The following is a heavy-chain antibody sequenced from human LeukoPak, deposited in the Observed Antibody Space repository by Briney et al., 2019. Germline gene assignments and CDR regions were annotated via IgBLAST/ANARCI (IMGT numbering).Heavy chain of an antibody. J-gene: IGHJ4*02. D-gene: IGHD3-22*01. CDR2: IYTSGST. CDR1: GGSISSGSYY. V-gene: IGHV4-61*02. CDR3: ARDYYDSSGYYRYFDY. Sequence: SETLSLTCTVSGGSISSGSYYWSWIRQPAGKGLEWIGRIYTSGSTNYNPSLKSRVTISVDTSKNQFSLKLSSVTAADTAVYYCARDYYDSSGYYRYFDYWGQGTLVTVSS.